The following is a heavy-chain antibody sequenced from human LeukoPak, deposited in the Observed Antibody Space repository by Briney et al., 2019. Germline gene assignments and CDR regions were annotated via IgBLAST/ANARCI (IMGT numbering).Heavy chain of an antibody. CDR3: AKAFWSGSIYYFDY. Sequence: GGSLRLSCAASGFTFSSYAMSWVRQAPGKWLEWVSAISGSGGSTYYADSVKGRFAISRDNSKNTLYLQMNSLRAEDTAVYYCAKAFWSGSIYYFDYWGQGTLVTVSS. CDR2: ISGSGGST. J-gene: IGHJ4*02. D-gene: IGHD3-3*01. CDR1: GFTFSSYA. V-gene: IGHV3-23*01.